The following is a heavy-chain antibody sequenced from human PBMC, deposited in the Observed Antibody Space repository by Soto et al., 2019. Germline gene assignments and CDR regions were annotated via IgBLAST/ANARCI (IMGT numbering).Heavy chain of an antibody. CDR3: TIDKFGLRDT. J-gene: IGHJ5*02. V-gene: IGHV3-74*01. D-gene: IGHD3-16*01. Sequence: MQMVESGGGSVQPGGSLRLSCAASGFPFSHYWMHWVRQTPGKGLVWVSRINPAGTITNYADSVEGRFTISRDNADSALFLQMNSLSAEDTAIYYCTIDKFGLRDTWGQGTLVTVSS. CDR2: INPAGTIT. CDR1: GFPFSHYW.